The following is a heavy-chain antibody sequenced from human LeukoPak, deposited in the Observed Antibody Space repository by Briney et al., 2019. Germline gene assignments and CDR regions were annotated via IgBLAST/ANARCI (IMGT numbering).Heavy chain of an antibody. J-gene: IGHJ5*02. V-gene: IGHV3-7*01. CDR2: IKQDGSEK. Sequence: GGSLRLSCAASGFTFSSYWMSWVRQAPGKGLEGVANIKQDGSEKYYVDSVKGRFTISRDNAKNSLYLQMNSLRAEDTAVYYCARGRLVVVPAAIAFDPWGQGTLVTVSS. D-gene: IGHD2-2*01. CDR3: ARGRLVVVPAAIAFDP. CDR1: GFTFSSYW.